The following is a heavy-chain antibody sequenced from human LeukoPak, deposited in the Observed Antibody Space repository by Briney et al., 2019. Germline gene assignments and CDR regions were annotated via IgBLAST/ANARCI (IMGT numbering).Heavy chain of an antibody. CDR3: ARDSSRDCSGGSCYSKY. CDR1: GGTFSSYA. CDR2: IIPILGIA. J-gene: IGHJ4*02. Sequence: SVKVSCKASGGTFSSYAIRWVRQAPGQGLEWMGRIIPILGIANYAQKFQGRVTITADKSTSTAYMELSSLRSEDTAVYYCARDSSRDCSGGSCYSKYWGQGTLVTVSS. D-gene: IGHD2-15*01. V-gene: IGHV1-69*04.